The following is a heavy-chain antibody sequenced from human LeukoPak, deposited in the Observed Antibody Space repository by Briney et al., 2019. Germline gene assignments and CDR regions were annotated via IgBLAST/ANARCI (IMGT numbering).Heavy chain of an antibody. CDR1: GGSISSYY. V-gene: IGHV4-59*01. J-gene: IGHJ4*02. CDR2: IYYSGST. CDR3: AVDYYDSSGYYPPSGY. Sequence: SETLSLTCTVSGGSISSYYWSWIRQPPGKGLEWIGYIYYSGSTNYNPSLKSRVTISVDTSKNQFSLKLSSVTAEDTAVYYCAVDYYDSSGYYPPSGYWGQGTLVTVSS. D-gene: IGHD3-22*01.